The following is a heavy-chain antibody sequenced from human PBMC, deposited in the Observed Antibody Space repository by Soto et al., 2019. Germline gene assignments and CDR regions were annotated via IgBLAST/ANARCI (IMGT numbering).Heavy chain of an antibody. V-gene: IGHV4-30-2*01. CDR3: ARAGGNVAFDY. Sequence: QLQLQESGSGLVKPSQTLSLTCAVSGGSITSDPFSWNWVRQPPGKGLEWIGNIYHSGTTYYNPSLKSRVCISVDRSKNQFSLNLFSVTAADTAVYYCARAGGNVAFDYWGQGTLVTVSS. J-gene: IGHJ4*02. D-gene: IGHD1-26*01. CDR2: IYHSGTT. CDR1: GGSITSDPFS.